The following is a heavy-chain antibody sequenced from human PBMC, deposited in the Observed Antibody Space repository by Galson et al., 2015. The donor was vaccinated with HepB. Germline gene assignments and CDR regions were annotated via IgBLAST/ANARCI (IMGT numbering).Heavy chain of an antibody. Sequence: SLRLSCAASGFTFSSYSMNWVRQAPGKGLEWVSCISITGSYIYYADSVKGRFTISRDNAKNSLYLQMNSLRAEDTAVYFCARDESPYGGNPGPLDYWGQGTLVTVSS. J-gene: IGHJ4*02. D-gene: IGHD4-23*01. CDR3: ARDESPYGGNPGPLDY. CDR2: ISITGSYI. CDR1: GFTFSSYS. V-gene: IGHV3-21*01.